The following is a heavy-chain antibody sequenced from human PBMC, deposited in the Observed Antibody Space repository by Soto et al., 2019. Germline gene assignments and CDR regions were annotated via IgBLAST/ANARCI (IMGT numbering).Heavy chain of an antibody. CDR1: GGYISSNY. D-gene: IGHD3-9*01. CDR3: ASEIFPRDDTY. CDR2: INFSGST. J-gene: IGHJ4*02. V-gene: IGHV4-59*01. Sequence: SETLSLTCTVSGGYISSNYWSWIRQPPGKGLEWIGYINFSGSTNYNPSLKSRVTISVDTSKNQFSLKLSSVTAADTAVYYCASEIFPRDDTYWGQGTLVTVSS.